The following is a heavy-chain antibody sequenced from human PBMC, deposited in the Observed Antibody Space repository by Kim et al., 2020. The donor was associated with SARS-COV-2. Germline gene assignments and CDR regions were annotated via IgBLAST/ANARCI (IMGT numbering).Heavy chain of an antibody. CDR2: IYYSGST. V-gene: IGHV4-39*01. CDR1: GGSISSSSYY. Sequence: SETLSLTCTVSGGSISSSSYYWGWIRQPPGKGLEWIGSIYYSGSTYYNPSLKSRVTIFVDTSKNQFSLKLSSVTAADTAVYYCARLISSTPYCSSTSCYSWFDEWGQGTLVTVSS. D-gene: IGHD2-2*01. CDR3: ARLISSTPYCSSTSCYSWFDE. J-gene: IGHJ4*02.